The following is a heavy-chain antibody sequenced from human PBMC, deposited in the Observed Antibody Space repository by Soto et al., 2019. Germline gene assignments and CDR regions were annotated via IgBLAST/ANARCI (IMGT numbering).Heavy chain of an antibody. CDR2: ISYDGSNK. V-gene: IGHV3-30*18. D-gene: IGHD2-2*02. J-gene: IGHJ6*02. Sequence: QVQLVESGGGVVQPGRSLRLSCAASGFTFSSYGMHWVRQAPGKGLEWVAVISYDGSNKYYADSVKGRFTISRDNSKNTLYLQMNSLRAEDTAVYYCAKDPCSSTSCYSYYYGMDVWGQGTTVTVSS. CDR1: GFTFSSYG. CDR3: AKDPCSSTSCYSYYYGMDV.